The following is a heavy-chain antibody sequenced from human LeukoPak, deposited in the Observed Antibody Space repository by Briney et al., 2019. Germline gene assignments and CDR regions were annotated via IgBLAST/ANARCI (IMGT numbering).Heavy chain of an antibody. J-gene: IGHJ4*02. Sequence: ASVKVSCKVSGYTLTELSMHWVRQAPGKGFEWMGGFDPEDGETIYAQKFQGRVTMTEDTSTDTAYMELSSLRSEDTAVYYCATALRTWIQLWPLDYWGQGTLVTVSS. D-gene: IGHD5-18*01. V-gene: IGHV1-24*01. CDR3: ATALRTWIQLWPLDY. CDR1: GYTLTELS. CDR2: FDPEDGET.